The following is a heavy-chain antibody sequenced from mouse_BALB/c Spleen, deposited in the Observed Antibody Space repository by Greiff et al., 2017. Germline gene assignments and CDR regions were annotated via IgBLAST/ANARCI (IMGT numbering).Heavy chain of an antibody. V-gene: IGHV14-4*02. D-gene: IGHD1-2*01. CDR1: GFNIKDYY. CDR2: IDPENGDT. Sequence: EVKLMESGAELVRSGASVKLSCTASGFNIKDYYMHWVKQRPEQGLEWIGWIDPENGDTEYAPKFQGKATMTADTSSNTAYLQLSSLTSEDTAVYYCNALLRLRRYFDVWGAGTTVTVSS. J-gene: IGHJ1*01. CDR3: NALLRLRRYFDV.